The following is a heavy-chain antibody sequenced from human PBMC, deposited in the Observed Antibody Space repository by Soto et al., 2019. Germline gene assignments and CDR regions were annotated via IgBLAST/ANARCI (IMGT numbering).Heavy chain of an antibody. V-gene: IGHV4-59*08. CDR2: IYYSGST. CDR3: ARSDHYYYDSSGYWDY. Sequence: PSETLSLTCTVSGGSISSYYWSWIRQPPGKGLEWIGYIYYSGSTNYNPSLKSRLTISVDTSKNQFSLKLSSVTAADTAVYYCARSDHYYYDSSGYWDYRGQGTLVTVSS. D-gene: IGHD3-22*01. J-gene: IGHJ4*02. CDR1: GGSISSYY.